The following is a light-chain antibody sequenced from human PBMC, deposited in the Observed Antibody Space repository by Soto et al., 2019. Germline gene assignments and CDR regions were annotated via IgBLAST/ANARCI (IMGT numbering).Light chain of an antibody. CDR2: SNN. J-gene: IGLJ3*02. CDR1: SSNIGSNT. CDR3: YSAADNNRV. Sequence: QSVLTQPPSASGTPGQRVTISCSGSSSNIGSNTVNWYQQLPGTAPKLLIYSNNQRPSGVPDRFSGSKSGTSASLAISGLQSEDEADYYCYSAADNNRVFGGGTQLTVL. V-gene: IGLV1-44*01.